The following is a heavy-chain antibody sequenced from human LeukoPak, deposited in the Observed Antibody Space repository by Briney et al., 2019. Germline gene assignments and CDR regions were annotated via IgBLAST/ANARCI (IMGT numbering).Heavy chain of an antibody. Sequence: ASVKVSCKVSGYTLTELSMHWVRQAPGKGLEWMGGFDPEDGGTIYAQKFQGRVTMTEDTSTDTAYMELSSLRSEDTAVYYCATPPGGGYYPYWYFDLWGRGTLVTVSS. CDR3: ATPPGGGYYPYWYFDL. CDR1: GYTLTELS. D-gene: IGHD3-22*01. J-gene: IGHJ2*01. CDR2: FDPEDGGT. V-gene: IGHV1-24*01.